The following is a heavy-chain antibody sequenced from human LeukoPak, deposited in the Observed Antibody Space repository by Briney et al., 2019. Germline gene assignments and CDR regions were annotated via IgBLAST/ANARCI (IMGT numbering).Heavy chain of an antibody. CDR2: IYYSGST. V-gene: IGHV4-39*07. D-gene: IGHD4-23*01. CDR1: GGSISSSSYY. Sequence: SETLSLTCTVSGGSISSSSYYWGWIRQPPGKGLEWIGSIYYSGSTYYNPSLKSRVTISVDTSKNQFSLKLSSVTAADTAVYYCASNYGGNGMGPPTDYWGQGTLVTVSS. CDR3: ASNYGGNGMGPPTDY. J-gene: IGHJ4*02.